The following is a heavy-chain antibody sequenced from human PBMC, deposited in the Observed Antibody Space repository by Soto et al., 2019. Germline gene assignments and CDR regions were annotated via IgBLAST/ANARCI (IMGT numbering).Heavy chain of an antibody. V-gene: IGHV3-74*01. CDR1: GFTFSTYW. J-gene: IGHJ5*02. Sequence: EVQLVESGGGLVQPGGSLRLSCAASGFTFSTYWMHWIRQVPGKGLEWVSRINSDASHTYYADSVKGRFTISRDNAKNTLRLKMTGLRAEDTAVYYCVRAGHCITTRCYGNWFDPWGQGTLVTVSS. D-gene: IGHD2-2*01. CDR3: VRAGHCITTRCYGNWFDP. CDR2: INSDASHT.